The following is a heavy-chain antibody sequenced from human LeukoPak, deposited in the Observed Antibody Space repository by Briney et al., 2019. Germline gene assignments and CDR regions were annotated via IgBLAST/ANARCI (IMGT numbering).Heavy chain of an antibody. D-gene: IGHD6-19*01. CDR3: ARDRGGSGWYEFES. Sequence: PGGSLRLSCADSGFTFSTYWMSWVRQVPGKGLEWVASIKPDGSEKYYVDSVKGRFTISRDNAKNSLYLQLNSPRAEDTALFYCARDRGGSGWYEFESWGRGTLVSVSS. V-gene: IGHV3-7*01. CDR1: GFTFSTYW. CDR2: IKPDGSEK. J-gene: IGHJ4*02.